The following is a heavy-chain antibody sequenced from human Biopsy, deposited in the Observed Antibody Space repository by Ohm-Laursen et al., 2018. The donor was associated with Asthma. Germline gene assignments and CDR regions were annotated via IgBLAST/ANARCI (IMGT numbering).Heavy chain of an antibody. CDR3: ARCQVGYSSGWSLLLKKIYYSGMDV. CDR2: IMTVFGTT. V-gene: IGHV1-69*13. Sequence: GSSVSASCQVPGGIFTNFAISWVRQAPGQGLEWLGGIMTVFGTTNYAQKFQGRVTITADESTSTAYMEVTSLRSEDTAIYYCARCQVGYSSGWSLLLKKIYYSGMDVWGQGTAVTVSS. J-gene: IGHJ6*02. CDR1: GGIFTNFA. D-gene: IGHD6-19*01.